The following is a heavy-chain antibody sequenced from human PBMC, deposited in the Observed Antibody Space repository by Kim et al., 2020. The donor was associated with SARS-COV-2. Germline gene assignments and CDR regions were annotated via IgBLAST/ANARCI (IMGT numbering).Heavy chain of an antibody. Sequence: GGSLRLSCAASGFTFGDYAMHWVRQAPGKGLEWVSGISWNSGSIGYADSVKGRFTISRDNAKNSLYLQMNSLRAEDTALYYCAKERGGYFDWSKNRTRDYYYYYGMDVWGQGTTVTVSS. CDR1: GFTFGDYA. CDR3: AKERGGYFDWSKNRTRDYYYYYGMDV. D-gene: IGHD3-9*01. V-gene: IGHV3-9*01. CDR2: ISWNSGSI. J-gene: IGHJ6*02.